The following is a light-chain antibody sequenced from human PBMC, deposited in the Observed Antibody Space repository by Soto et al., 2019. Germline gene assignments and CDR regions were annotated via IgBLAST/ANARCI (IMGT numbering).Light chain of an antibody. CDR3: QQYGSS. V-gene: IGKV3D-20*01. Sequence: EIALTQPPATQSLSPGETATLSCRASQSVSSYLAWYQQRPGQAPRLLIYDASNRATGIPARFSGSGSETDFTLTISRLEPEDFAVYYCQQYGSSFGQGTRLEIK. J-gene: IGKJ5*01. CDR2: DAS. CDR1: QSVSSY.